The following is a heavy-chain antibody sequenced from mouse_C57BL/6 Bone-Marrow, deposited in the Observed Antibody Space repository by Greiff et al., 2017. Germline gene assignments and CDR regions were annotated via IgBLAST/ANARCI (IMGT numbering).Heavy chain of an antibody. D-gene: IGHD3-3*01. CDR2: IHPNSGST. CDR3: ARKGLVVDY. V-gene: IGHV1-64*01. Sequence: VQLQQPGAELVKPGASVKLSCKASGYTFTSYWMHWVKQRPGQGLEWIGMIHPNSGSTNYNEKFKGKATLTVDKSSSPAYMQLSSLTSEDSAVYYCARKGLVVDYWGQGTTLTVSA. J-gene: IGHJ2*01. CDR1: GYTFTSYW.